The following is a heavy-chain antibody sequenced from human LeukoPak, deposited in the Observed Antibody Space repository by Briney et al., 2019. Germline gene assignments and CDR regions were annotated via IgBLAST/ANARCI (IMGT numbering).Heavy chain of an antibody. J-gene: IGHJ1*01. Sequence: PGGSLRLSCAASGFTFSTYWMTWVRQAPGKGLEWVANIKQDGSEKYYVDSVKSRFTVSRDNAKNSVFLLMNSLRADDTAVYYCARDREVPTPDEYSEHWGQGTLVTVSS. CDR1: GFTFSTYW. CDR3: ARDREVPTPDEYSEH. D-gene: IGHD5-24*01. V-gene: IGHV3-7*01. CDR2: IKQDGSEK.